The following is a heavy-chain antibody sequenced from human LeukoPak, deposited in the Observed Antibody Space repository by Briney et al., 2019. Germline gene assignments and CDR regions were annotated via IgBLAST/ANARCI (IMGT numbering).Heavy chain of an antibody. V-gene: IGHV3-23*01. J-gene: IGHJ4*02. Sequence: GGSLRLFCAASGFTFSSYAMSWVRQAPGKGLEWVSVISGSGGSTYYADSVKGRFTISRDNSKNTLYLQMNNLRAEDTAIYYCAKKGAVTATGYFDYWGQGTLVTVSS. CDR2: ISGSGGST. CDR1: GFTFSSYA. CDR3: AKKGAVTATGYFDY. D-gene: IGHD2-21*02.